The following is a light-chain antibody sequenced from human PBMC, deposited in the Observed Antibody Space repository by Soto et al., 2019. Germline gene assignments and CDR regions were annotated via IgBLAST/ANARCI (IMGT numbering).Light chain of an antibody. V-gene: IGKV1-9*01. CDR3: QQLNSYPIT. CDR2: AAS. CDR1: QGISSY. Sequence: DIQLTQSPSFLSASVGDRVTITCRASQGISSYLAWYQQKPGNAPKLLIYAASTLQSGVPSRFSGSGSGTEFTLTISRLHPEDFATYYCQQLNSYPITFGQGTRLDIK. J-gene: IGKJ5*01.